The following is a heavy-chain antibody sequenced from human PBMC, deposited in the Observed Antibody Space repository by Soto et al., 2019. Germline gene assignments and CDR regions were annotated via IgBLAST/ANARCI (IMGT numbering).Heavy chain of an antibody. J-gene: IGHJ3*02. CDR2: ISGSGGT. Sequence: EVQLLESGGGLVQPGGSLRLSCAASGFTFSSYAMSWVRQAPGKGLEWVSAISGSGGTNYAQKFQGRVTLTTDTSTSTVYMELSSLTSEDTAMYYCAREYNAFDIWGQGTMVTVSS. CDR3: AREYNAFDI. D-gene: IGHD1-20*01. CDR1: GFTFSSYA. V-gene: IGHV3-23*01.